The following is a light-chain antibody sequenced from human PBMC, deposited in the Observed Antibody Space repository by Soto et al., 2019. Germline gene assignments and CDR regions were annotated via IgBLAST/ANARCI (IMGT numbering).Light chain of an antibody. V-gene: IGLV2-14*01. Sequence: QSALTQPASVSGSPGQSSTISCSGTTNDIGGYNYVSWYQHHPGKVPKGIIYEVRNRHSGVSNRFSGSKSGNTASLTISGLQAEDEADYYCCSYTFSATLVLGGGTKLTV. CDR2: EVR. CDR1: TNDIGGYNY. J-gene: IGLJ3*02. CDR3: CSYTFSATLV.